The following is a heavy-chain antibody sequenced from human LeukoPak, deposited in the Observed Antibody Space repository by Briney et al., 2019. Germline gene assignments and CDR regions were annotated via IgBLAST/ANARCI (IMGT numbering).Heavy chain of an antibody. CDR2: IIPIFGTA. V-gene: IGHV1-69*13. D-gene: IGHD6-13*01. Sequence: GASVKVSCKASGGTFSSYAISWVRQAPGQGLEWMGGIIPIFGTANYAQKFQGRVTITADESTSTAYMELSSLGSEDTAVYYCARDFVAAADLTQFDYWGQGTLVTVSS. J-gene: IGHJ4*02. CDR3: ARDFVAAADLTQFDY. CDR1: GGTFSSYA.